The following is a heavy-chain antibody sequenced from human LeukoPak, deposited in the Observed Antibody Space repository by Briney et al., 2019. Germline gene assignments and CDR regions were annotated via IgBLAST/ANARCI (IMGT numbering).Heavy chain of an antibody. CDR1: GYTFTSYD. V-gene: IGHV1-2*02. J-gene: IGHJ3*02. CDR2: INPNSGGT. Sequence: ASVKVSCKASGYTFTSYDINWVRQAPGPGLEWMGWINPNSGGTNYAQKFQGRVTMTRDTSISTAYMELSRLRSDDTAVYYCARDVGSITPNAFDIWGQGTMVTVSS. D-gene: IGHD3-10*01. CDR3: ARDVGSITPNAFDI.